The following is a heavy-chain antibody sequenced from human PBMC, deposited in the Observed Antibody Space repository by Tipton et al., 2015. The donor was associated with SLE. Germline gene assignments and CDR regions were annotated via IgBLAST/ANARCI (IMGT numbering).Heavy chain of an antibody. CDR2: ITRRGKT. CDR1: DGSLSNYY. CDR3: ARGGHSNSPNWFDP. J-gene: IGHJ5*02. Sequence: TLSLTCAVHDGSLSNYYWSWFRRPPGRGLEWIGEITRRGKTNYNPSLKSRVTISVDTSKNQFSLSLSSVTAADTAVYYCARGGHSNSPNWFDPWGQGTLITVSS. V-gene: IGHV4-34*01. D-gene: IGHD4-11*01.